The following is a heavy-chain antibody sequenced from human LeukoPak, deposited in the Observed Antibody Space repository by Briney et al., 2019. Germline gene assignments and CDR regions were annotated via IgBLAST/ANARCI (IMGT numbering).Heavy chain of an antibody. CDR3: ARDRPLYSSGYLTFPAGDY. CDR1: RFRFSSYA. V-gene: IGHV3-30-3*01. CDR2: ISYDGSNK. Sequence: GGSLRLSCAASRFRFSSYAMHWVRQAPGKGLEWVAVISYDGSNKYYADSVKGRFTISRDNSKNTLYLQMNSLRAEDTAVYYCARDRPLYSSGYLTFPAGDYWGQGTLVTVSS. D-gene: IGHD6-19*01. J-gene: IGHJ4*02.